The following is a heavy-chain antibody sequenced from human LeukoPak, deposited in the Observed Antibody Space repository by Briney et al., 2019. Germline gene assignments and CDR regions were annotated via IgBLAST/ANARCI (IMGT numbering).Heavy chain of an antibody. CDR1: GFTFSRHG. J-gene: IGHJ6*02. CDR3: AKDRLTEAYGMEV. Sequence: GGPLRLSCAASGFTFSRHGMHGVRQAPGKGLEWVAVIRNDGSHKYYGDSVKGRFTISRNNSKDTLYLQINSLRPGDTAVYYCAKDRLTEAYGMEVWGQGTTVTVSS. CDR2: IRNDGSHK. V-gene: IGHV3-30*18.